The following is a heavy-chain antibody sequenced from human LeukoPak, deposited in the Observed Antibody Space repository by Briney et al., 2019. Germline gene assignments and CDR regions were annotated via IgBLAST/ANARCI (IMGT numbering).Heavy chain of an antibody. CDR3: ARQRVDIVATTKGSYFDY. CDR1: GGSISSGGYS. J-gene: IGHJ4*02. Sequence: SETLSLTCAVSGGSISSGGYSWSWIRQPPGKGLEWIGYIYHSGSTYYNPSLKSRVTISVDRSKNQFSLKLSSVTAADTAVYYCARQRVDIVATTKGSYFDYWGQGTLVTVSS. CDR2: IYHSGST. D-gene: IGHD5-12*01. V-gene: IGHV4-30-2*01.